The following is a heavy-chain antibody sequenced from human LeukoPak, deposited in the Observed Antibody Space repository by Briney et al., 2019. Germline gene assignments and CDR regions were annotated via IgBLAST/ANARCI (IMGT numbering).Heavy chain of an antibody. J-gene: IGHJ4*02. V-gene: IGHV4-61*08. Sequence: SETLSLTCTVSGGSISSGGYYWSWIRQHPGKGLEWIGYIYYGGNTNYNPSLQSRVTISVDTSKSQFSLKLSSVTAADTAVYYCARLTRRSGNYFDYWGREPWSPSPQ. CDR2: IYYGGNT. CDR3: ARLTRRSGNYFDY. CDR1: GGSISSGGYY. D-gene: IGHD1-1*01.